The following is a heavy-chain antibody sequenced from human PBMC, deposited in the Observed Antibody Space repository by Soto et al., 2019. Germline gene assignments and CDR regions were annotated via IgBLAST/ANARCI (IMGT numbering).Heavy chain of an antibody. J-gene: IGHJ6*02. Sequence: GGSLRLSCAASGFTFSSYSMNWVRQAPGKGLEWVSYISSSSSTIYYADSVKGRFTISRDNAKNSLYLQMNSLRDEDTAVYYCARRGLRSSSSSYYYGMDVWGQGTTVTVSS. CDR3: ARRGLRSSSSSYYYGMDV. V-gene: IGHV3-48*02. CDR1: GFTFSSYS. CDR2: ISSSSSTI. D-gene: IGHD6-6*01.